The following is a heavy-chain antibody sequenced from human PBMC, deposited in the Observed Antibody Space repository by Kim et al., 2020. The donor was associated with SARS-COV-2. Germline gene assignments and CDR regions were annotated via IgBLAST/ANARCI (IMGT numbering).Heavy chain of an antibody. V-gene: IGHV4-34*01. CDR3: ARDHSVAGFDY. CDR1: GGSFSGYY. CDR2: INHSGST. Sequence: SETLSLTCAVYGGSFSGYYWSWIRQPPGKGLEWIGEINHSGSTNYNPSLKSRVTISVDTSKNQFSLKLSSVTAADTAVYYCARDHSVAGFDYWGQGTLVTVSS. J-gene: IGHJ4*02. D-gene: IGHD6-19*01.